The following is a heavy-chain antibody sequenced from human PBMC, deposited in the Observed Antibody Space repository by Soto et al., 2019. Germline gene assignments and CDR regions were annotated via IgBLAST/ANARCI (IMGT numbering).Heavy chain of an antibody. Sequence: GASVKVSCKASGYTFTSYDINWVRQATGQGLEWMGWMNPNSGNTGYAQKLQGRVTMTRNTSISTAYMELSSLRSEDTAVYYCATNRRYCIGGRCSDGFDPWGQGTLVTVSS. V-gene: IGHV1-8*01. CDR1: GYTFTSYD. CDR3: ATNRRYCIGGRCSDGFDP. CDR2: MNPNSGNT. J-gene: IGHJ5*02. D-gene: IGHD2-15*01.